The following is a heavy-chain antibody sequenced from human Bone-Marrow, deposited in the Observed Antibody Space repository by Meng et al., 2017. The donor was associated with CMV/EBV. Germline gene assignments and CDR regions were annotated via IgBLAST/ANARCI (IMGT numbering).Heavy chain of an antibody. J-gene: IGHJ4*02. Sequence: GGSLRLSCAASGFTFNDYALHWVRQAPGKGLEWVAIISSDGSKKYYADSVKGRFSISRDNSENTLYLQMNSLRAEDTAVYYCASTTVLYSGYEGAANDNWGQGTLVTVSS. CDR1: GFTFNDYA. CDR2: ISSDGSKK. D-gene: IGHD5-12*01. V-gene: IGHV3-30-3*01. CDR3: ASTTVLYSGYEGAANDN.